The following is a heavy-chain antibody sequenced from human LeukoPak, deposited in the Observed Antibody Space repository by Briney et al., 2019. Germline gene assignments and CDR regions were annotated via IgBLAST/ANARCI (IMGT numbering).Heavy chain of an antibody. J-gene: IGHJ4*02. Sequence: GGSLRLSCAASGFTFSNYAMSWVRQAPGRGLEWVSAISGSGGNTYYADSVKGRFTISRDNSKNTLYLQMNSLRAEDTAVYYCAKGSSTSRSYNWNYCFSYWGQGTLVTVSS. CDR2: ISGSGGNT. CDR1: GFTFSNYA. D-gene: IGHD1-7*01. V-gene: IGHV3-23*01. CDR3: AKGSSTSRSYNWNYCFSY.